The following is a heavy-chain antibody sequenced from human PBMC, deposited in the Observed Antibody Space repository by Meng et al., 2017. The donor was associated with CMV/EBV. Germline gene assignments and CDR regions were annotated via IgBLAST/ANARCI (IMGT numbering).Heavy chain of an antibody. CDR3: AKARGRIGPGNV. CDR1: GFTFSSYG. J-gene: IGHJ6*02. V-gene: IGHV3-30*02. Sequence: GESLKISCAASGFTFSSYGMHWVRQAPGKGLEWVAFIRYDGSNKYYADSVKGRFTISRDNSKNTLYLQMNSLRAEDTAVYYCAKARGRIGPGNVWGQGTTVTVS. D-gene: IGHD3-10*01. CDR2: IRYDGSNK.